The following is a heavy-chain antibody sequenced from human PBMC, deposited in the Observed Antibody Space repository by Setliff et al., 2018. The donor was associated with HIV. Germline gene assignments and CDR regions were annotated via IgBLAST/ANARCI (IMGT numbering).Heavy chain of an antibody. Sequence: GASVKVSCKISGYTLTELSIHWVRQAPGKGLEWMANFDPEDGETFYAQKFQGRLTMTEDTSTDTAYMALSSLRSDDTAMYYCATDPGYSSTWYSESFQHWGQGTVVTVSS. CDR2: FDPEDGET. D-gene: IGHD6-13*01. V-gene: IGHV1-24*01. CDR1: GYTLTELS. CDR3: ATDPGYSSTWYSESFQH. J-gene: IGHJ1*01.